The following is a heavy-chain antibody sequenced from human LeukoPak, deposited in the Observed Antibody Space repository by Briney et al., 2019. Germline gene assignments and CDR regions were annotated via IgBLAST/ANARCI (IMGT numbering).Heavy chain of an antibody. V-gene: IGHV4-59*01. J-gene: IGHJ4*02. CDR3: ARSVGTNWSYFFDY. Sequence: SETLSLTCTVSGGSISSFHWNWLRQSPGRGLEWIGYIYGGGVTNYNPSLRFRVTMSIDTSKNKFSLNLKSVNAEDTAVYYCARSVGTNWSYFFDYWGQGTLVTVSS. D-gene: IGHD3-3*01. CDR2: IYGGGVT. CDR1: GGSISSFH.